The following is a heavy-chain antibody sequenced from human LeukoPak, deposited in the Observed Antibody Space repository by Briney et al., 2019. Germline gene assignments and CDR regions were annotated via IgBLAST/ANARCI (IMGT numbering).Heavy chain of an antibody. J-gene: IGHJ4*02. CDR3: VKDRCDRTTCPEV. D-gene: IGHD2-2*01. V-gene: IGHV3-23*01. CDR2: ISGSGGST. Sequence: PGGSLRLSCAASGFTFRSYAMSWVRQAPGKGLEWVSAISGSGGSTHYTDSVKGRFTISRDNSKNTLHLQMSSLRAEDTALYYCVKDRCDRTTCPEVWGQGTLVTVSS. CDR1: GFTFRSYA.